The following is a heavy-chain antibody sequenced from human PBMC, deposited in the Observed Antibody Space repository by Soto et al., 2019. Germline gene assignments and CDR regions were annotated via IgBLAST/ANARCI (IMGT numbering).Heavy chain of an antibody. D-gene: IGHD4-17*01. CDR3: ARDHDKGEYAYYYYGMDV. CDR1: GFTFSSYS. J-gene: IGHJ6*02. Sequence: GGSLRLSCAASGFTFSSYSMNWVRQAPGKGLEWVSSISSSSSYIYYADSVKGRFTISRDNAKNSLYLQMNSLRAEDTAVYYCARDHDKGEYAYYYYGMDVWGQGTTVTV. V-gene: IGHV3-21*01. CDR2: ISSSSSYI.